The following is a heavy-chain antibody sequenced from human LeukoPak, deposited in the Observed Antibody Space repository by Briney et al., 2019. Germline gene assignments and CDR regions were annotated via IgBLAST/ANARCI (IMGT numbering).Heavy chain of an antibody. CDR2: INPNSGGT. J-gene: IGHJ4*02. CDR3: ARTTNYGSGSYYNRPHDY. D-gene: IGHD3-10*01. CDR1: GYTFTGYY. V-gene: IGHV1-2*02. Sequence: SSVNVSCKASGYTFTGYYMHWLRQAPGQGLEWMGWINPNSGGTNYAQKFQGKVTMTRDTSISTAYMELSRLRSDDAAVYYCARTTNYGSGSYYNRPHDYWGQGTLVTVSS.